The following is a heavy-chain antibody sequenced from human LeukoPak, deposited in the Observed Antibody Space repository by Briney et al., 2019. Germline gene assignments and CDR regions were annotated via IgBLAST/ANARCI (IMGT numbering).Heavy chain of an antibody. D-gene: IGHD3-22*01. CDR3: AKDARPMIVVVTPVGRRDYFDY. CDR1: GFTFSSYW. CDR2: IRYDGSNK. Sequence: PGGSLRLSCAASGFTFSSYWMSWVRQAPGKGLEWVAFIRYDGSNKYYADSVKGRFTISRDNSKNTLYLHMNSLRAEDTAVYYCAKDARPMIVVVTPVGRRDYFDYWGQGTLVTVSS. V-gene: IGHV3-30*02. J-gene: IGHJ4*02.